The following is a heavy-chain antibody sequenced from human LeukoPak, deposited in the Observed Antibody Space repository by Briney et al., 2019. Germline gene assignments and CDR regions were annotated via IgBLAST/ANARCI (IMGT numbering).Heavy chain of an antibody. CDR1: GGSFSGYC. CDR2: INHSGST. Sequence: SETLSLTCAVYGGSFSGYCWSWIRQPPGKGLEWIGEINHSGSTNYNPSLKSRVTISVDTSKNQFSLKLSSVTAADTAVYYCARDGGTSGNNYYFDYWGQGILVTVSS. J-gene: IGHJ4*02. D-gene: IGHD6-19*01. CDR3: ARDGGTSGNNYYFDY. V-gene: IGHV4-34*01.